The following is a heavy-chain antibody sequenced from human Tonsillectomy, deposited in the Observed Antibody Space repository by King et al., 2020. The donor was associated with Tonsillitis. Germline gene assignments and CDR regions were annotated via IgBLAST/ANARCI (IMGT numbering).Heavy chain of an antibody. V-gene: IGHV3-11*06. Sequence: QLVQSGGGLVRPGGSLRLSCAASGFTFSDYYMSWVRQAPGKGLEWVSYISTSSRYTNYADSVKGRFTISRDNAKNSLYLQMNSLRDEDTAVYYCAREDRGYSGYDFDFWGRGSLVTVSS. CDR1: GFTFSDYY. J-gene: IGHJ4*02. CDR2: ISTSSRYT. CDR3: AREDRGYSGYDFDF. D-gene: IGHD5-12*01.